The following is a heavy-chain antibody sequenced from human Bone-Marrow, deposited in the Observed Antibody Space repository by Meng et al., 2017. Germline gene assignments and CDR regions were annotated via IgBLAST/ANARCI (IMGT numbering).Heavy chain of an antibody. V-gene: IGHV4-34*01. D-gene: IGHD5-18*01. CDR2: IKQRGST. CDR1: LGPFCGVY. J-gene: IGHJ4*02. Sequence: VTGSVYLGPFCGVYEGSFRHPPGNGLEWTGEIKQRGSTNNNQSRKSRFTISVDTSKNQFSLKLNSVISANTAVYNCAKGRKSTAGWRQLCKLAYWGQGTLVTVSS. CDR3: AKGRKSTAGWRQLCKLAY.